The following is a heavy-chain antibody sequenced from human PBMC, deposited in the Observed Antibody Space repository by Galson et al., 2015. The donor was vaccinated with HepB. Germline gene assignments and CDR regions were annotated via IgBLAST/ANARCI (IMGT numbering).Heavy chain of an antibody. CDR2: IIPIFGTA. J-gene: IGHJ6*02. V-gene: IGHV1-69*06. Sequence: SVKVSCKASGGTFSRYAISWVRQAPGQGLEWMGGIIPIFGTANYAQKFQGRVTITADKSTSTAYMELSSLRSEDTAVYYCASARLRDTMVRGVISGVYYYYGMDVWGQGTTVTVSS. CDR1: GGTFSRYA. CDR3: ASARLRDTMVRGVISGVYYYYGMDV. D-gene: IGHD3-10*01.